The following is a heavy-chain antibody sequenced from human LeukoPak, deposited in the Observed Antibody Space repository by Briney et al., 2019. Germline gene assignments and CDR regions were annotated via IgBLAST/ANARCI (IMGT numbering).Heavy chain of an antibody. CDR3: ATTVISESDGMDV. Sequence: PGGSLRLSCAASGFIVSNKYMAWVRQTPGKGLEWVSVIYTGGSTYYADSVKGRFTISRDNPKNTVHLQMNRLRVEDTAVYYCATTVISESDGMDVWGQGTTVTVSS. D-gene: IGHD4-11*01. J-gene: IGHJ6*02. CDR1: GFIVSNKY. CDR2: IYTGGST. V-gene: IGHV3-53*01.